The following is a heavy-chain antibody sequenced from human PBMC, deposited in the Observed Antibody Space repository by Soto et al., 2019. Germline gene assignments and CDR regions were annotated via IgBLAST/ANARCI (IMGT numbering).Heavy chain of an antibody. CDR2: IYYSGST. J-gene: IGHJ4*02. V-gene: IGHV4-30-4*01. CDR3: ARARYYDYVWGSYPFDY. Sequence: SETLSLTCTVSGGSISSGDYYWSWIRQPPGKGLEWIGYIYYSGSTYYNPSLKSRVTISVDTSKNQFSLKLSSVTAADTAAYYCARARYYDYVWGSYPFDYWGQGTLVTVSS. CDR1: GGSISSGDYY. D-gene: IGHD3-16*01.